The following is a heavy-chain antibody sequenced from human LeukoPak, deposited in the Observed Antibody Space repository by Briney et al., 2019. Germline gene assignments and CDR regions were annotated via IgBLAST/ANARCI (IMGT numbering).Heavy chain of an antibody. Sequence: SVKVSCKASGYTFTSYSINWVRQAPGQGLEWMAWISAYNGNTNYAQKFHGRVTLTRDTSTSIAYMGLRSLRSDDTAVYFCARGMSGYTEDPFDIWGQGTVVTVSS. CDR2: ISAYNGNT. J-gene: IGHJ3*02. D-gene: IGHD2-2*02. CDR3: ARGMSGYTEDPFDI. V-gene: IGHV1-18*01. CDR1: GYTFTSYS.